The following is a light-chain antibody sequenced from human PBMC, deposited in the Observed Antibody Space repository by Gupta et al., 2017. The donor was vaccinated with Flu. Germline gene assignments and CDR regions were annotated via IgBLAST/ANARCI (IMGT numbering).Light chain of an antibody. J-gene: IGKJ2*01. V-gene: IGKV3-20*01. CDR1: QSVSSSH. CDR2: GAS. CDR3: QQYGSSPPYT. Sequence: RATLSCRASQSVSSSHLAWYTQTPGQAPRLRIYGASRRATGIPFSCIGRWLGTDVFFIISRLEPEDFAVYYCQQYGSSPPYTFGQGTKLEFK.